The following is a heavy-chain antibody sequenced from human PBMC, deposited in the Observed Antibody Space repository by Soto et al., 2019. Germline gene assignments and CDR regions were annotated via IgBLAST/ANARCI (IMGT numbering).Heavy chain of an antibody. Sequence: GGSLRLSCAASGFTFSSYGMHWVRQAPGKGLEWVAVIWYDGSNKYYADSVKGRFTISRDNSKNTLYLQMNSLRAEDTAVYYCAKGFRLLWFGEFTTNGDYWGQGTLVTVSS. J-gene: IGHJ4*02. CDR3: AKGFRLLWFGEFTTNGDY. CDR2: IWYDGSNK. D-gene: IGHD3-10*01. V-gene: IGHV3-33*06. CDR1: GFTFSSYG.